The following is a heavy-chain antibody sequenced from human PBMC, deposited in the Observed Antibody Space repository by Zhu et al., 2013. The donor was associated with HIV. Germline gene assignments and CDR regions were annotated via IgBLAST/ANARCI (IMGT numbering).Heavy chain of an antibody. CDR2: VIPMFGTT. Sequence: QVQLVQSGAEAKKPGSSVKISCKASGGTFITHAMTWVRLAPGQGLEWMGGVIPMFGTTKYAQNFQGRVTITADKFTSTVYMELNSLRFEDTAVYYCAGPSPHNWNDYYYGMDVWGQGTTVTVSS. CDR1: GGTFITHA. V-gene: IGHV1-69*06. CDR3: AGPSPHNWNDYYYGMDV. J-gene: IGHJ6*02. D-gene: IGHD1-1*01.